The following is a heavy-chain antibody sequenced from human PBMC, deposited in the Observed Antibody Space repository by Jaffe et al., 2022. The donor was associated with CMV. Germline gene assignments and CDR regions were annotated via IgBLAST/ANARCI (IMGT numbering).Heavy chain of an antibody. J-gene: IGHJ2*01. Sequence: EVQLVESGGGLVQPGGSLRLSCAASGFTVSSTYMSWLRQAPGKGLEWVSVIYTGGDTYYTDSVKGRFTISRDNSKNTLDLQMNSLRAGDTAVYYCARASTYNSGRSVGFFDLWGRGTLVSVSS. V-gene: IGHV3-66*01. CDR2: IYTGGDT. CDR1: GFTVSSTY. CDR3: ARASTYNSGRSVGFFDL. D-gene: IGHD6-19*01.